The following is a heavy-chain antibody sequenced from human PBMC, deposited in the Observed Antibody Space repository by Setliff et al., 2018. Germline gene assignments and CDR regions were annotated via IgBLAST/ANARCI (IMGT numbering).Heavy chain of an antibody. CDR1: GGSISSGSYF. V-gene: IGHV4-61*09. CDR3: ARKGISALSGAFDM. Sequence: SETLSLTCTVSGGSISSGSYFWSWIRQPAGKGLEWIGHIYTSRSTDYNPSLRSRVTISVDTSKNQFSLKLSSVTAADTAVYYCARKGISALSGAFDMWGQGTMVTVSS. D-gene: IGHD1-26*01. CDR2: IYTSRST. J-gene: IGHJ3*02.